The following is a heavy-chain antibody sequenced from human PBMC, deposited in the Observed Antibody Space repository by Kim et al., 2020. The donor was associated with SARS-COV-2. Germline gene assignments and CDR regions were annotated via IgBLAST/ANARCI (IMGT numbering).Heavy chain of an antibody. CDR3: ARGGYGSGNYLYYFYGMDV. J-gene: IGHJ6*02. V-gene: IGHV7-4-1*02. CDR1: GYTLTSYA. CDR2: INTNTGNP. D-gene: IGHD3-10*01. Sequence: ASVKVSCKASGYTLTSYAMNWVRQAPGQGLEWMGWINTNTGNPTYVQGFTGRFVFSLDTSVSAAYLQINSLKAEDTAVYYCARGGYGSGNYLYYFYGMDVWGQGTTVTVSS.